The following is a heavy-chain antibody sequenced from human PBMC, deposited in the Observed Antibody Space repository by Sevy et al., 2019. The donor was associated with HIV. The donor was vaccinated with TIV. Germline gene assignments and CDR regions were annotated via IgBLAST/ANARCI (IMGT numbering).Heavy chain of an antibody. CDR3: AKKGGAWSAGWFFDY. V-gene: IGHV3-23*01. Sequence: GGSLRLSCAASGFTFSSYAMSWVRQAPGKGLEWVSAISGSGGSTYYADSVKGRFTISRDNSKNTLYLQMNSLRAEDTVVYYCAKKGGAWSAGWFFDYWGQGTLVTVSS. CDR1: GFTFSSYA. D-gene: IGHD6-19*01. CDR2: ISGSGGST. J-gene: IGHJ4*02.